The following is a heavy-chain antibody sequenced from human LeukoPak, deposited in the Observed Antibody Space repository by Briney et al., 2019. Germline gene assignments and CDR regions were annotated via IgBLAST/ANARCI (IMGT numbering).Heavy chain of an antibody. Sequence: PGGSLRLSCAVSGFMFSKTWMTWVGQAPRKGLEWVANINGNEEKKNYEDSVRGRFTISRDNARNSLYLQMNSLRVEDTAVYYCARDSNPSSGDIFYDSFDMWGQGTMVTVSP. CDR1: GFMFSKTW. CDR3: ARDSNPSSGDIFYDSFDM. V-gene: IGHV3-7*01. J-gene: IGHJ3*02. CDR2: INGNEEKK. D-gene: IGHD5-12*01.